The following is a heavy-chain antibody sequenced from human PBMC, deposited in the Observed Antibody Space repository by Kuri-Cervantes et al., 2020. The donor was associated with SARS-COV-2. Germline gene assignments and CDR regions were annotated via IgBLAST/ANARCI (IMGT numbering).Heavy chain of an antibody. J-gene: IGHJ3*02. CDR2: IYYSGST. CDR3: AREGERITMVRGVYDI. V-gene: IGHV4-61*05. CDR1: GASISSSSFY. D-gene: IGHD3-10*01. Sequence: SETLSPTCTVFGASISSSSFYWGWIRQPPGKGREWFGYIYYSGSTNYNPSLKSRVTISVDTSKNQFSLKLSSVTAADTAVYYCAREGERITMVRGVYDIWGQGKMVTVSS.